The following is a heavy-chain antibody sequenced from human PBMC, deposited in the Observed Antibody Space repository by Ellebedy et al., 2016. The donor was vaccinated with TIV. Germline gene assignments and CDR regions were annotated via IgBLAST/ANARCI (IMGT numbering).Heavy chain of an antibody. CDR3: AREIIYGGYYFDY. CDR2: IWSDGTTK. Sequence: GGSLRLXXAASGFTFSSYGMHWVRQAPGKGLEWVAVIWSDGTTKYYSDSVKGRFTISRDNSKNTLYLQMNSLRAEDMAVYYCAREIIYGGYYFDYWGQGTLVTVSS. V-gene: IGHV3-33*01. J-gene: IGHJ4*02. CDR1: GFTFSSYG. D-gene: IGHD4-23*01.